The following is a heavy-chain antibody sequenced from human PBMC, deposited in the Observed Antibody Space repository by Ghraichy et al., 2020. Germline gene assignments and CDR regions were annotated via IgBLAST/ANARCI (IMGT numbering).Heavy chain of an antibody. V-gene: IGHV3-21*01. D-gene: IGHD2-21*01. Sequence: LSLTCAASGFTFSSYSMNWVRQAPGKGLEWVSSISSSSSYIYYADSVKGRFTISRDNAKNSLYLQMNSLRAEDTAVYYCARVLLEGKPRSHYYYYGMDVWGQGTTVTVSS. CDR2: ISSSSSYI. J-gene: IGHJ6*02. CDR3: ARVLLEGKPRSHYYYYGMDV. CDR1: GFTFSSYS.